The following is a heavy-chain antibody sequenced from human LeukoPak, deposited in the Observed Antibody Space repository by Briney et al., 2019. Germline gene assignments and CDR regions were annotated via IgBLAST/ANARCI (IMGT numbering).Heavy chain of an antibody. Sequence: GASVKASCKASGGTFSRFTISWVRQAPGQGFEWMGGITPIFGTANFAQKFQGRVSITADESTSTAFMELSSLRSEDTAVYYCAREWGLESSGYYYAYWGQGTLVTVSS. V-gene: IGHV1-69*13. J-gene: IGHJ4*02. CDR3: AREWGLESSGYYYAY. D-gene: IGHD3-22*01. CDR1: GGTFSRFT. CDR2: ITPIFGTA.